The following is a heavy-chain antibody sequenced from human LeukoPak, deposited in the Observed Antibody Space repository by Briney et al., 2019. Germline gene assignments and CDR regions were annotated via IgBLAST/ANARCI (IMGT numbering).Heavy chain of an antibody. J-gene: IGHJ4*02. CDR3: ARENLSQKYSSSRFDY. CDR1: GYTFTSYG. D-gene: IGHD6-13*01. CDR2: ISAYNGNT. V-gene: IGHV1-18*01. Sequence: GASVKVSCKASGYTFTSYGISWVRQAPGQGLEWMGWISAYNGNTNYAQKLQGRVTMTTDTSTSTAYMELRSLRSDDTAVYYCARENLSQKYSSSRFDYWGQGTLVTVSS.